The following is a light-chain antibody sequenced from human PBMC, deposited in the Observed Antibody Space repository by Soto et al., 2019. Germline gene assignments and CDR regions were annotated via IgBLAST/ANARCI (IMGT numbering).Light chain of an antibody. CDR2: GAS. J-gene: IGKJ3*01. CDR1: QSVTSSY. V-gene: IGKV3-20*01. CDR3: QQYGSSPASFT. Sequence: IALTQSPGTLSLSPGERATLSCRASQSVTSSYLAWYQQKPGQAPRLLIYGASSRATGIPDRFSGSGSGTEVTLTISRLEPEDVAVYYCQQYGSSPASFTFGPGTKVEIK.